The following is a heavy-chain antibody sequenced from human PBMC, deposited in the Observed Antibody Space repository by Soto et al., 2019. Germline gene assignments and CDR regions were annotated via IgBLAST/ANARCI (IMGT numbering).Heavy chain of an antibody. CDR1: GYTFTGYY. V-gene: IGHV1-8*02. CDR2: MNPNSGNT. D-gene: IGHD6-13*01. J-gene: IGHJ5*02. CDR3: ARERSAAGTGWFDP. Sequence: ASVKVSCKASGYTFTGYYMHGVRQAPGQGLEWMGWMNPNSGNTGYAQKFQGRVTMTRNTSISTAYMELSSLRSEDTAVYYCARERSAAGTGWFDPWGQGTLVTVSS.